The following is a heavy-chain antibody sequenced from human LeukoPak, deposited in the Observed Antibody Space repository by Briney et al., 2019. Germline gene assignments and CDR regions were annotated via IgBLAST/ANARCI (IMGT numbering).Heavy chain of an antibody. Sequence: NPGGSLRLSCAASGFTFSDYYMSWIRQTPGKGLEWVSYISSTSTFTNYADSVKGRLTISRDNAKNSLYLQMNSLRGEDTAVYYCAKQFCSGGRCHFDYWGQGTPVTVSS. CDR2: ISSTSTFT. J-gene: IGHJ4*02. CDR1: GFTFSDYY. CDR3: AKQFCSGGRCHFDY. V-gene: IGHV3-11*06. D-gene: IGHD2-15*01.